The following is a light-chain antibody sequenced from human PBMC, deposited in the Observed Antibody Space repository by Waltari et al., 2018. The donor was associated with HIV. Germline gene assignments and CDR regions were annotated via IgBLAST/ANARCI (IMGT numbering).Light chain of an antibody. CDR1: TRAIAIYYL. J-gene: IGLJ2*01. V-gene: IGLV2-14*01. CDR3: SSYTDSDSLL. Sequence: QSALTQPPSVSGSPGQSLTIPCTGATRAIAIYYLLSWYQKYPDKAPRLIMYGVNTRPSGISNRFSGSKSGNTASLTISALQGDDEADYYCSSYTDSDSLLFGGGTKLTVL. CDR2: GVN.